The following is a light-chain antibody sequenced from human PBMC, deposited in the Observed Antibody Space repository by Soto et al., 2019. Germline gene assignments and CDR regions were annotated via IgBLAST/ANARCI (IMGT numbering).Light chain of an antibody. CDR2: AAS. V-gene: IGKV1-16*01. CDR3: QQYDSYPPT. CDR1: QGIRFH. J-gene: IGKJ4*01. Sequence: DIQMTQSPSSLSASVGDMVTLTCRASQGIRFHLAWFQQMPAKAPKSLIYAASSLQRGVPARFSGSGSETDFTLTISSLQPEDCATYYCQQYDSYPPTFGGGTKVEIK.